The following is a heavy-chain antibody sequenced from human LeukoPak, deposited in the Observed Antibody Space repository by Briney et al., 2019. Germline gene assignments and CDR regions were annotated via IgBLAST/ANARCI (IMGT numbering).Heavy chain of an antibody. CDR1: GVIFSNYW. Sequence: GGSLRLSCAASGVIFSNYWMHWVRQAPGKGLEWVAFIRYDGSNKYYADSVKGRFTISRDNSKNTLYLQMNSLRAEDTAVYYCAKGITMVRGLPDYWGQGTLVTVSS. J-gene: IGHJ4*02. CDR3: AKGITMVRGLPDY. V-gene: IGHV3-30*02. D-gene: IGHD3-10*01. CDR2: IRYDGSNK.